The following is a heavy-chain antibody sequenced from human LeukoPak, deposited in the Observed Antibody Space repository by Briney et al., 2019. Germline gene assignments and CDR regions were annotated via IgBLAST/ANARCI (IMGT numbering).Heavy chain of an antibody. D-gene: IGHD1-20*01. CDR1: GGSFSGYY. CDR2: INHSGST. J-gene: IGHJ4*02. V-gene: IGHV4-34*01. Sequence: SETLSLTCAVYGGSFSGYYWSWIRQPPGKGLEWIGEINHSGSTNYNPSLKSRVTISVDTSKNQFSLKLSSVTAADTAVYYCARGGYNWNDILHYWGQGTLVTISS. CDR3: ARGGYNWNDILHY.